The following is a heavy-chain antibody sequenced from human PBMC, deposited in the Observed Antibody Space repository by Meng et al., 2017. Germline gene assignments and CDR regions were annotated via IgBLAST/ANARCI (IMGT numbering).Heavy chain of an antibody. CDR3: ARLLIPGYSSGWYGALGIDY. CDR1: GYTFTGYY. CDR2: INSNSGGT. J-gene: IGHJ4*02. V-gene: IGHV1-2*06. Sequence: ASVKVSCKASGYTFTGYYMHWVRQAPGQGLEWMGRINSNSGGTNYAQKFQGRVTMTRDTSISTAYMELSRLRSDDTAVYYCARLLIPGYSSGWYGALGIDYWGQGTLVTVSS. D-gene: IGHD6-19*01.